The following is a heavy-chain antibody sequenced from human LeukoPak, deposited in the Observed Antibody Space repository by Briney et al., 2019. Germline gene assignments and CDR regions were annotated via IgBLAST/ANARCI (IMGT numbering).Heavy chain of an antibody. V-gene: IGHV4-59*01. CDR3: ARRRYDSSGYYFDY. CDR2: IYYSGST. J-gene: IGHJ4*02. CDR1: GGSISSYY. D-gene: IGHD3-22*01. Sequence: SETLSLTCTVSGGSISSYYWSWIRQPPGKGLEWIGYIYYSGSTNYNPSLKSRVTTSVDTSKNQFSLKLSSVTAADTAVYYCARRRYDSSGYYFDYWGQGTLVTVSS.